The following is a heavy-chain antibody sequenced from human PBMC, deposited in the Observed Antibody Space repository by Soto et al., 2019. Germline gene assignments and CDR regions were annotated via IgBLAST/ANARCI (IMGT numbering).Heavy chain of an antibody. Sequence: EVQLVESGGGLVKPGGSLRLSCAASGFTFSSYSMNWVRQAPGKGLEWVSSISSSSSYIYYADSVKGRFTISRDNAKNALYLQMTSLRAEDTAVYYCAREIRVSSWPFDYWGQGTLVTVSS. J-gene: IGHJ4*02. D-gene: IGHD6-13*01. CDR3: AREIRVSSWPFDY. V-gene: IGHV3-21*01. CDR2: ISSSSSYI. CDR1: GFTFSSYS.